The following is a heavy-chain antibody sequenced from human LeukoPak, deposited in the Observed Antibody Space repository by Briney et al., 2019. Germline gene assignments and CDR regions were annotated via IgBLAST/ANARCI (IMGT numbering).Heavy chain of an antibody. V-gene: IGHV1-18*01. CDR2: ISAYNGNT. Sequence: ASVKVSCKASGYTFTSYGISWVRQAPGQGLEWMGWISAYNGNTNYAQKLQGRVTMTTDTSTSTACMELRSLRSDDTAVYYCARVHSGRHSNWFDPWGQGTLVTVSS. J-gene: IGHJ5*02. CDR3: ARVHSGRHSNWFDP. CDR1: GYTFTSYG. D-gene: IGHD1-26*01.